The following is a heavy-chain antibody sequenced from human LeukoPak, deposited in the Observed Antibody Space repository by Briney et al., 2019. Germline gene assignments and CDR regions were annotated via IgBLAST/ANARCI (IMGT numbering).Heavy chain of an antibody. Sequence: PSETLSLTCAVSGYSISSGYYWGWIRQPPGEGLEWIGSIYHRGSTYYNPSLKSRVTISVDTSKNQFSLKLSSVTAADTAVYYCASSPRHGPLDYWGQGTLVTVSS. CDR3: ASSPRHGPLDY. V-gene: IGHV4-38-2*01. CDR1: GYSISSGYY. J-gene: IGHJ4*02. CDR2: IYHRGST.